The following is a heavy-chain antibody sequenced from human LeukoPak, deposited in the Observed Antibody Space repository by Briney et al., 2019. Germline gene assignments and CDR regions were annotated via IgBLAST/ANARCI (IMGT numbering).Heavy chain of an antibody. D-gene: IGHD3-10*01. CDR3: ARGGYGSGSYGEFDP. CDR1: GFTLSSYS. CDR2: ISSSSSYI. V-gene: IGHV3-21*01. J-gene: IGHJ5*02. Sequence: GGSLRLSCAASGFTLSSYSMNWVRQAPGKGLEWVSSISSSSSYIYYADSVKGRFTISRDNAKNSLYLQMNSLRAEDTAVYYCARGGYGSGSYGEFDPWGQGSLVTVSS.